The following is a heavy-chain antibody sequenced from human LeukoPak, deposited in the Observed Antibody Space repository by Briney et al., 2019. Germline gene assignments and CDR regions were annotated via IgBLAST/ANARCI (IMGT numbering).Heavy chain of an antibody. CDR2: IWKSAIT. CDR1: GGSISSYY. J-gene: IGHJ5*02. V-gene: IGHV4-59*08. Sequence: PSETLSLTCTVSGGSISSYYWSWIRQTPGKGLEWIGYIWKSAITNYNPSLQSRVTISADTSKNQISLNMTSVTAADTAVYYCARQGSAESWATWANWFDPWGQGTLVTVSS. D-gene: IGHD2/OR15-2a*01. CDR3: ARQGSAESWATWANWFDP.